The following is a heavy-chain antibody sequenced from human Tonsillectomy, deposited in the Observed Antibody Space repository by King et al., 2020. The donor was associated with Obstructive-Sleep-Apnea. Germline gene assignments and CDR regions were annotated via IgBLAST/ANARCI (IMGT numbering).Heavy chain of an antibody. CDR2: ISPHNGKT. Sequence: QLVQSGAEVKKPGASVKVSCQTSGYTFTGYGINWVRQAPGQGLEWMGWISPHNGKTNYAQKVQGRVTMTTDTSTTTAYMELRSLRSDDTAVYYCAREEYYFDGSGYYPSDYWGQGTLVTVSS. CDR1: GYTFTGYG. J-gene: IGHJ4*02. V-gene: IGHV1-18*01. D-gene: IGHD3-22*01. CDR3: AREEYYFDGSGYYPSDY.